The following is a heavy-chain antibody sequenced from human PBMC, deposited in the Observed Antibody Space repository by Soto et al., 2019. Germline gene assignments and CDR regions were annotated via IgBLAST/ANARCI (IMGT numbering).Heavy chain of an antibody. J-gene: IGHJ5*02. CDR2: TYYRSKWYN. Sequence: SQTLSLTCAISGDSVSSNSAAWNWIRQSPSRGLEWLGRTYYRSKWYNDYAVSVKSRITINPDTSKNQFSLQLNSVTPEDTAVYYCARVVVDYGSGSYQFWFDPWGQGTLVTVSS. CDR3: ARVVVDYGSGSYQFWFDP. D-gene: IGHD3-10*01. CDR1: GDSVSSNSAA. V-gene: IGHV6-1*01.